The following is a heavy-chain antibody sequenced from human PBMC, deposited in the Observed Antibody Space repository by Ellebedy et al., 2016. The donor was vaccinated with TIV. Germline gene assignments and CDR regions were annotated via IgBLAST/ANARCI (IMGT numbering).Heavy chain of an antibody. D-gene: IGHD3-3*01. V-gene: IGHV1-46*04. J-gene: IGHJ1*01. Sequence: AASVKVSCKASGYTFTGYYMHWVRQAPGHGLEWMGIINPSGGSTSYAQKLQGRVTMTRDTSTSTVYMELSRLRSDDTAVYYCARAGRRYDFWSGYYTNSEYFQHWGQGTLVTVSS. CDR2: INPSGGST. CDR3: ARAGRRYDFWSGYYTNSEYFQH. CDR1: GYTFTGYY.